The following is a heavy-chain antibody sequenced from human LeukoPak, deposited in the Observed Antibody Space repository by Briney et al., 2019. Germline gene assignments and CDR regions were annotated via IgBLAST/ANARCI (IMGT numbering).Heavy chain of an antibody. Sequence: GESLKISCKGSGYSFASYWIAWVRQMPGKGLEWMGGIYPGNSDITYSPSFQGQVTISVDKSVSTAYLHWSSLKASDTAIYYCARHLSSISSCPNYWGQGTLVTVSS. CDR1: GYSFASYW. D-gene: IGHD2-2*01. J-gene: IGHJ4*02. CDR3: ARHLSSISSCPNY. V-gene: IGHV5-51*01. CDR2: IYPGNSDI.